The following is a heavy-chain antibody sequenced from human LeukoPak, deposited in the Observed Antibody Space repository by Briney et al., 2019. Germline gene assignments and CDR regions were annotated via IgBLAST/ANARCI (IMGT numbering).Heavy chain of an antibody. V-gene: IGHV5-51*01. D-gene: IGHD3-3*01. CDR2: IYPDDSDT. J-gene: IGHJ4*02. CDR3: ATTYFDFWSGSQGAYFFDY. CDR1: GYSFTTYW. Sequence: GESLKISCKGSGYSFTTYWIGWVRQMPGKGLEWLGIIYPDDSDTRYSPSFQGQVTISADKPISTAYLQWSSLKASDTAIYYCATTYFDFWSGSQGAYFFDYWGQGTLVTVSS.